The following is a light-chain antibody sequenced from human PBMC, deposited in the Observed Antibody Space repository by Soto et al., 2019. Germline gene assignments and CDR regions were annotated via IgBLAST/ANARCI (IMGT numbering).Light chain of an antibody. V-gene: IGKV3-11*01. CDR3: QQRSNWTLT. CDR2: DAS. CDR1: QSFSSPY. Sequence: IVLTQSPGTLSLSPGERATLSCRASQSFSSPYLAWYQQKPGQAPRLLIYDASNTATGIPARFSGSGSGTDFTLTISSLEPEDFAVYYCQQRSNWTLTFGGGTKVDI. J-gene: IGKJ4*01.